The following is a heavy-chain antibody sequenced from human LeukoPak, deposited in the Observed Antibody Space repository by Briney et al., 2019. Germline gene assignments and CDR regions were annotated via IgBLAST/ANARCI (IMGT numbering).Heavy chain of an antibody. V-gene: IGHV3-23*01. Sequence: GGSLRLSCAASGFTFSNYAMSWVRQAPGKGLEWVSSISGGGGSTYDADSVKGRFTISRDNSNNMLYLQVSSLRVEDTALYYCVKGSSSSYYYSDFDYWGQGTLVTVSS. J-gene: IGHJ4*02. CDR3: VKGSSSSYYYSDFDY. CDR2: ISGGGGST. D-gene: IGHD3-22*01. CDR1: GFTFSNYA.